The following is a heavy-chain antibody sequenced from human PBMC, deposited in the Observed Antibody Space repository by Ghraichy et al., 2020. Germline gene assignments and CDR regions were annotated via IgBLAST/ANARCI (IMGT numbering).Heavy chain of an antibody. CDR2: TSYDGNNK. CDR3: AKERDSSGYYSFRGDYYGMDV. V-gene: IGHV3-30*18. Sequence: LNISCAVSGFTFSRYGMHWVRQAPGKGLEWVAVTSYDGNNKNYADSVKGRFTISRDNSKNTLYLQMSSLRSEDTAVYYCAKERDSSGYYSFRGDYYGMDVWGQGTTVTVSS. J-gene: IGHJ6*02. D-gene: IGHD3-22*01. CDR1: GFTFSRYG.